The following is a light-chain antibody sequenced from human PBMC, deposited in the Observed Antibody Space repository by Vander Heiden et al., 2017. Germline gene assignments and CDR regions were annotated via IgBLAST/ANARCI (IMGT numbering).Light chain of an antibody. CDR2: DAS. CDR1: QSGSSY. J-gene: IGKJ4*01. CDR3: QQHSNCPLT. V-gene: IGKV3-11*01. Sequence: EIVFTHSQTTLAMSPGERATLPCTARQSGSSYSAWYQQNPGQAPRILIDDASNRATGLPARFSSSGSGTDFPITISSLSPDDFVVYYCQQHSNCPLTFGGGTKVEIK.